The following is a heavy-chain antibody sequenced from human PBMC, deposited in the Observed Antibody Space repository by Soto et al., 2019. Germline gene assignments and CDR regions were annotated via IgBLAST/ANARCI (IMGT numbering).Heavy chain of an antibody. D-gene: IGHD1-26*01. CDR1: CFSIIRINW. CDR2: IYYSGTT. J-gene: IGHJ4*02. Sequence: SGTLSLTCAIDCFSIIRINWWGWIRQPPGKGLEWIGYIYYSGTTYYNPSLKSRVTMSVDTSKNQFSLKLTSVTAVDTAVYYCARREIQGPIDYWGQGTLVT. V-gene: IGHV4-28*01. CDR3: ARREIQGPIDY.